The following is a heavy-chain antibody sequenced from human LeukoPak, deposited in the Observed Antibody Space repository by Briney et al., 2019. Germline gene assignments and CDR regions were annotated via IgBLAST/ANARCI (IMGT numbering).Heavy chain of an antibody. Sequence: GASVKVSCKASGYTFTSYYMHWVRQAPGQGLEWMGWIDPNRGGTNFAERFQGRVTVTMDTSISTAYMELSRLRSDDTAVYYCTRGEVTTSLDYWGQGTLVTVSS. CDR2: IDPNRGGT. D-gene: IGHD4-17*01. CDR3: TRGEVTTSLDY. CDR1: GYTFTSYY. J-gene: IGHJ4*02. V-gene: IGHV1-2*02.